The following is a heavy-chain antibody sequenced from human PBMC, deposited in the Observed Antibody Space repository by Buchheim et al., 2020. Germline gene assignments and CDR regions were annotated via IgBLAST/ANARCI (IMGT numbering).Heavy chain of an antibody. D-gene: IGHD3-22*01. CDR2: IYSGGST. Sequence: EVQLVETGGGLIQPGGSLRLSCAASGFTVISNYMSWVRQAPGKGLEWVSVIYSGGSTFYADSVKGRFTISRDSSRNTPYLHLNSLRAEDTAVYYCARGGYDSSGYAAYSFDYWGQGTL. CDR1: GFTVISNY. CDR3: ARGGYDSSGYAAYSFDY. J-gene: IGHJ4*02. V-gene: IGHV3-53*02.